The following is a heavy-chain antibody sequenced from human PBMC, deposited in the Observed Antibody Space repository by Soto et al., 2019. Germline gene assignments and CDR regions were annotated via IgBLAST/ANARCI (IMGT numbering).Heavy chain of an antibody. Sequence: PGGSLRLSCAASGFTFSSYAMSWVRQAPGKGLEWVSAISGSGGSTYYADSVKGRFTISRDNSKNTLYLQMNSLRAEDTAVYYCAKDTRIAARQGGYFDYWGQGTLVTVSS. CDR3: AKDTRIAARQGGYFDY. V-gene: IGHV3-23*01. CDR2: ISGSGGST. J-gene: IGHJ4*02. CDR1: GFTFSSYA. D-gene: IGHD6-6*01.